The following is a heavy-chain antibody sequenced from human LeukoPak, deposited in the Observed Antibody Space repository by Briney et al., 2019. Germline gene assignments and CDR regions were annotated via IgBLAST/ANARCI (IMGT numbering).Heavy chain of an antibody. J-gene: IGHJ5*02. CDR2: IYYSGST. V-gene: IGHV4-30-4*07. CDR1: GGSISSGGYS. D-gene: IGHD3-3*01. Sequence: PSETLSLTCAVSGGSISSGGYSWSWIRQPPGKGLEWIGYIYYSGSTCYNPSLKSRVTISVDTSKNQFSLKLSSVTAADTAVYYCAREGANDFWSGYNNWFDPWGQGTLVTVSS. CDR3: AREGANDFWSGYNNWFDP.